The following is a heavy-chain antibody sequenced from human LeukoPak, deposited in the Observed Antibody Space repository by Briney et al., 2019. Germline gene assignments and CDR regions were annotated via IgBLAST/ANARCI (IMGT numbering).Heavy chain of an antibody. CDR1: GGSISSYY. V-gene: IGHV4-59*08. CDR2: ISYSGST. CDR3: ARHMVLVGLDY. D-gene: IGHD2-8*02. Sequence: SETLSLTCTVSGGSISSYYWSWIRQPPGKGLEWIGYISYSGSTSYNPSRKSRVTTTVDTTKNQFSLKLSSVTAADTAVYYCARHMVLVGLDYWGQGTLVTVSS. J-gene: IGHJ4*02.